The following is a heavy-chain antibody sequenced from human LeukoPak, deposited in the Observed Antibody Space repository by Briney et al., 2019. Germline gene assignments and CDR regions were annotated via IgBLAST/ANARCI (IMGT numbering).Heavy chain of an antibody. J-gene: IGHJ4*02. CDR3: ARDCSSTSCYTFGFDY. D-gene: IGHD2-2*02. Sequence: SETLSLTCTVSGYSISSGYYWGWIWQPPGKGLEWIGSIYHSGSTYYNPSLKSRVTISVDTSKNQFSLKLSSVTAADTAVYYCARDCSSTSCYTFGFDYWGQGTLVTVSS. CDR2: IYHSGST. V-gene: IGHV4-38-2*02. CDR1: GYSISSGYY.